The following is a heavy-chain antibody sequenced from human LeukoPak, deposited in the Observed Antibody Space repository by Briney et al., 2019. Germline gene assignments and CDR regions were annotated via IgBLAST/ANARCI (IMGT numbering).Heavy chain of an antibody. D-gene: IGHD3-22*01. CDR3: AKVIIVVRVPTDIDY. V-gene: IGHV3-23*01. Sequence: HSGGSLRLSCAASGFTFSNYAITWVRQAPGKGLEWVSTISESGDTIYYSDSVKGRFTISRDNSENMLYLQMNSLRAGDTAIYYCAKVIIVVRVPTDIDYWGQGTLVTVSS. CDR2: ISESGDTI. CDR1: GFTFSNYA. J-gene: IGHJ4*02.